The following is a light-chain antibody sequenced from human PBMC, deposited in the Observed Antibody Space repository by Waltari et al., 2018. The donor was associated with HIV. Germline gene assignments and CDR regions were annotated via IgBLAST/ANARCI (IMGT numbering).Light chain of an antibody. CDR3: CSYAGSYSFV. J-gene: IGLJ1*01. V-gene: IGLV2-11*01. CDR1: TSDVGNSIF. Sequence: QSVLSQPRSVSGSTGQSVTISCTGTTSDVGNSIFVSWYQQHPGKAPKLMIYDVSQRPSGVPDRFSGSKSGNTASLTISGLQAEDEADYYCCSYAGSYSFVFGTGTKVTVL. CDR2: DVS.